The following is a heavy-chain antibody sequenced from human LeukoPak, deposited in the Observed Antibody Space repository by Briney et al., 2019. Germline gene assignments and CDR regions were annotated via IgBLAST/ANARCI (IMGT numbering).Heavy chain of an antibody. D-gene: IGHD3-10*01. V-gene: IGHV3-23*01. Sequence: GGSLRLSCAVSGFTFSTYAMSWVRQAPGKGLEWISAVRGSGSDTYYADSVKGRFTISRDNAKNSLYLHMSSLRDEDTAVYYCAGDSGYAFDYWGRGTLVTASS. J-gene: IGHJ4*02. CDR1: GFTFSTYA. CDR3: AGDSGYAFDY. CDR2: VRGSGSDT.